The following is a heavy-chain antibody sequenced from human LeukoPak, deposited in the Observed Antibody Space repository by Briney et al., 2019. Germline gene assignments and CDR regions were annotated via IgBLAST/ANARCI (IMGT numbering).Heavy chain of an antibody. V-gene: IGHV3-23*01. J-gene: IGHJ4*02. Sequence: GGSLRLSCAASGFTFSSYATSWVRQAPGKGLEWVSAISGSGGSTYYADSVKGRFTISRDNSKNTLYLQMNSLRAEDTAVYYCAVIPLRSGYYIDYWGQGTLVTVSS. CDR2: ISGSGGST. CDR1: GFTFSSYA. D-gene: IGHD3-22*01. CDR3: AVIPLRSGYYIDY.